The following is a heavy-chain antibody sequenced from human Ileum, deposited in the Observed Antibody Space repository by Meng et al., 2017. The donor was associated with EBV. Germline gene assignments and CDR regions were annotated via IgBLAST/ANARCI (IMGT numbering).Heavy chain of an antibody. D-gene: IGHD3-22*01. CDR1: GYSISSTNW. J-gene: IGHJ4*02. CDR2: IYYSGST. Sequence: QGQLQESGPGLVKPSDTLSLTWAASGYSISSTNWWGWIRQPPGKGLEWIGYIYYSGSTSYNPSLKSRVTMSVDTSKNQFSLNLNSVTAVDTAVYYCARNVPGTSAYYDWGQGTLVTVSS. V-gene: IGHV4-28*01. CDR3: ARNVPGTSAYYD.